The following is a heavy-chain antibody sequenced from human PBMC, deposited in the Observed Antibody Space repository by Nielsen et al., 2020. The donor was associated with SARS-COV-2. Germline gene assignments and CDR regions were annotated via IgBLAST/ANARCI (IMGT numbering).Heavy chain of an antibody. D-gene: IGHD6-13*01. CDR2: IIPIFGTA. CDR1: GGTFSSYA. V-gene: IGHV1-69*05. J-gene: IGHJ5*02. Sequence: SVKVSCKASGGTFSSYAISWVRQAPGQGLEWMGGIIPIFGTANYAQKFQGRVTMTRDTSTSTVYMELSSLRSEDTAVYYCARGSYSSSWYWFDPWGQGTLVTVSS. CDR3: ARGSYSSSWYWFDP.